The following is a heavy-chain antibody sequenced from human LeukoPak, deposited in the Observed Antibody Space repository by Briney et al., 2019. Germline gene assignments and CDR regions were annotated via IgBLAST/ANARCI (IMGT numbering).Heavy chain of an antibody. CDR1: GFTFSSYA. D-gene: IGHD7-27*01. J-gene: IGHJ4*02. CDR2: ISGSGDST. Sequence: GGSLRLSCAPSGFTFSSYAMSWVRQAPGKGVEWVSAISGSGDSTYYADSVKGRFTISRDNSKNTLYLQMNSLRAEDTAVYYCAKDPGHYFDYWGQGTLVTVSS. V-gene: IGHV3-23*01. CDR3: AKDPGHYFDY.